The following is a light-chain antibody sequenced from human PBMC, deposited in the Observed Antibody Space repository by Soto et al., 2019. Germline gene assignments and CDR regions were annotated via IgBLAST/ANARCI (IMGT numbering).Light chain of an antibody. CDR2: RAS. Sequence: QSVLTQPPSASGTPGQRVTISCSGSSSNIGSNYVYWYQQVPGTAPRLLMYRASQRPSGVPDRFSGSKSGTSASLAISGLRSEDEADYYCPAWDDTLKGLVFGGGTKLTVL. CDR1: SSNIGSNY. CDR3: PAWDDTLKGLV. J-gene: IGLJ2*01. V-gene: IGLV1-47*01.